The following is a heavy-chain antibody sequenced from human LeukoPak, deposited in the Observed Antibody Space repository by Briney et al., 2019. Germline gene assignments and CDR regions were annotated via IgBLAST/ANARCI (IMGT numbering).Heavy chain of an antibody. CDR2: IYTGGNT. V-gene: IGHV3-53*01. D-gene: IGHD3-22*01. J-gene: IGHJ4*02. CDR3: ARGDDSGYYDYFDY. Sequence: PGGSLRLSCAASGFTVDSNYLSWVRQAPGKGLEWVSTIYTGGNTYHAASVKGRFTISRDFSKNTVFLHMNSLRAEDTAMYYCARGDDSGYYDYFDYWGQGALVTVSS. CDR1: GFTVDSNY.